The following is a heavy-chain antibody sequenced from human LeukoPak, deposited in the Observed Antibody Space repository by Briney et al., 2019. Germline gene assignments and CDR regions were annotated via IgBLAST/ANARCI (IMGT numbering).Heavy chain of an antibody. V-gene: IGHV3-66*01. CDR2: IYSGGST. CDR1: GFTVSTNY. J-gene: IGHJ3*02. CDR3: ASYRYGSSFAFDI. Sequence: PAGSLRLSCGASGFTVSTNYMSWVRQAPGKGLEWVSIIYSGGSTYYADSVKGRFTVSRDNSKNTPYLQMNSLRAEDTAVYYCASYRYGSSFAFDIWGQWTIVTVSS. D-gene: IGHD6-6*01.